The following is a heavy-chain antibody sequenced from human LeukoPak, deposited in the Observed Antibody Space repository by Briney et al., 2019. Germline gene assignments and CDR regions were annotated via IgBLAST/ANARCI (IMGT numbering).Heavy chain of an antibody. CDR2: ISAYNGNT. CDR1: GYTFTSYA. Sequence: ASVKVSCKASGYTFTSYALNWVRQAPGQGLEWMGWISAYNGNTNYAQKFQGRVTMTRDTSISTDYTELSRLRSDDTAVYYCARDPSVVVVAARFDYWGQGALVTVSS. J-gene: IGHJ4*02. D-gene: IGHD2-15*01. V-gene: IGHV1-2*02. CDR3: ARDPSVVVVAARFDY.